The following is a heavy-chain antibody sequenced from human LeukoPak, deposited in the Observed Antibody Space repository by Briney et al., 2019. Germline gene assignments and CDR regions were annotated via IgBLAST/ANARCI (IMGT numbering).Heavy chain of an antibody. CDR3: AKGGVGGYNYGPN. D-gene: IGHD5-18*01. CDR1: GFTFSDYA. Sequence: PGRSLRLSCAASGFTFSDYAMHWVRQAPGKGLEWVSIISYDEDNKYYSDSVKGRFTISRDNSKNTLYLQMNSLRAEDTAVYYCAKGGVGGYNYGPNWGQGTLVTVSS. J-gene: IGHJ4*02. V-gene: IGHV3-30*04. CDR2: ISYDEDNK.